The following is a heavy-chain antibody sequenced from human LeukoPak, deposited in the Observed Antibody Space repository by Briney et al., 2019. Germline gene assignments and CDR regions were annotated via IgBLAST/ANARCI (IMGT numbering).Heavy chain of an antibody. J-gene: IGHJ4*02. V-gene: IGHV3-53*01. D-gene: IGHD3-22*01. CDR3: AREAYDSSGEY. Sequence: SGGSLRLSCAASGFTVSNNYMSWVRQAPGKGLEWVSVIYSGGSTSYADSVKGRFTVSRDNSKNTLYLQMNSLRAEDTAVYYCAREAYDSSGEYWGQGTLVTVSS. CDR2: IYSGGST. CDR1: GFTVSNNY.